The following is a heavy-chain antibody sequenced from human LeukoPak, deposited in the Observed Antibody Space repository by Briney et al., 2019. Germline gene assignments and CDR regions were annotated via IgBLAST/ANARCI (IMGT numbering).Heavy chain of an antibody. CDR1: GFTFSSYW. V-gene: IGHV3-7*01. J-gene: IGHJ5*02. CDR2: IKQDGSEK. CDR3: ARTGIAARPTVWFDP. Sequence: GGSLRLSCAASGFTFSSYWMSWVRQAPGKGLEWVANIKQDGSEKYYVDSVKGRFTISRDNAKNTLYLQMNSLRAKDTAVYYCARTGIAARPTVWFDPWGQGTLVTVSS. D-gene: IGHD6-6*01.